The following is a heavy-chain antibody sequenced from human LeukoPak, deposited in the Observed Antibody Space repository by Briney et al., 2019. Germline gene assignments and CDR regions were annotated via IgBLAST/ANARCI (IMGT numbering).Heavy chain of an antibody. CDR3: ARDGPPLITMVRGYYFDY. V-gene: IGHV3-7*01. J-gene: IGHJ4*02. Sequence: PGGSLRLSCIASGFTFSSYWMSWVRQAPGKGLEWVANIKQDGSEKYYVDSVKGRFTISRDDAKNSLYLQMNSLRAEDTAVYYCARDGPPLITMVRGYYFDYWGQGTLITVPS. CDR2: IKQDGSEK. CDR1: GFTFSSYW. D-gene: IGHD3-10*01.